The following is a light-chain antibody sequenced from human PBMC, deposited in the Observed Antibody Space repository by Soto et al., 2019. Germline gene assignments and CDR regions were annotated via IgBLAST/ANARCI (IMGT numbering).Light chain of an antibody. V-gene: IGKV3-15*01. Sequence: EIVVTQSPGILSVSPGDRATLSCRASQSVGRNLAWYHQKPGQAPTLVIDAASTRATGLPARFSGSGSVTDFTFTISTLQSEDFAVYYCQEYRKWPLFTFGPGTRVDIK. CDR3: QEYRKWPLFT. J-gene: IGKJ3*01. CDR2: AAS. CDR1: QSVGRN.